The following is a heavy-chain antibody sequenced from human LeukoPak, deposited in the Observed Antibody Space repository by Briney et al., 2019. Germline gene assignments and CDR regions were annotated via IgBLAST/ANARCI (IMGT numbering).Heavy chain of an antibody. CDR2: INHSGST. V-gene: IGHV4-34*01. D-gene: IGHD1-26*01. CDR1: SGSIDSYY. CDR3: ARGARWELLAAYFDY. Sequence: PSETLSLTCTVSSGSIDSYYWSWIRQPPGKGLEWIGEINHSGSTNYNPSLKSRVTISVDTSKNQFSLKLSSVTAADTAVYYCARGARWELLAAYFDYWGQGTLVTVSS. J-gene: IGHJ4*02.